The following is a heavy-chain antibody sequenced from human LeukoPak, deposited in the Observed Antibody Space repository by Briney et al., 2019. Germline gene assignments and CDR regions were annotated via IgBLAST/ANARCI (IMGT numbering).Heavy chain of an antibody. D-gene: IGHD5-18*01. Sequence: VASVKVSCTASGYTFTKYYIHWVRQAPGQGLEWMGWISTYDGDANYAQQLQGRVTMTTDTSTITAYMELRSLRSDDSAVYYCARAPSGFTYGPGDHWGQGTLVTVSS. CDR3: ARAPSGFTYGPGDH. CDR2: ISTYDGDA. J-gene: IGHJ4*02. V-gene: IGHV1-18*01. CDR1: GYTFTKYY.